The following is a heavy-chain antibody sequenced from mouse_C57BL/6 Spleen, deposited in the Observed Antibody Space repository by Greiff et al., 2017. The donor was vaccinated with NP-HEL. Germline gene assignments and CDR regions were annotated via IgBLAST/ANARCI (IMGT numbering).Heavy chain of an antibody. V-gene: IGHV1-7*01. J-gene: IGHJ2*01. D-gene: IGHD2-4*01. Sequence: QVQLQQSGAELAKPGASVKLSCKASGYTFTSYWMHWVKQRPGQGLEWIGYINTSSGYTKYNQKFKDKAPLTADKSSSTAYMQLSSLTYEDSAVYYCARYYDYIFDYWGQGTTLTVSS. CDR3: ARYYDYIFDY. CDR2: INTSSGYT. CDR1: GYTFTSYW.